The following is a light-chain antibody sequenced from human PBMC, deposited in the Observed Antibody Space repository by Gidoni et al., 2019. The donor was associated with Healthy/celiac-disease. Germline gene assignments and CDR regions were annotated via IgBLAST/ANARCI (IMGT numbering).Light chain of an antibody. CDR2: WAS. J-gene: IGKJ1*01. Sequence: DIVMTQSPDSLAVSLGERATINGKASQSVLYSSNNKNYLAWYQQKPGQPPKLLIYWASTRETGVPDRFSGSGSGTDFTLTISSLEAEDLAVYYCQQYYNTPLTFGQGTKVEIK. CDR3: QQYYNTPLT. CDR1: QSVLYSSNNKNY. V-gene: IGKV4-1*01.